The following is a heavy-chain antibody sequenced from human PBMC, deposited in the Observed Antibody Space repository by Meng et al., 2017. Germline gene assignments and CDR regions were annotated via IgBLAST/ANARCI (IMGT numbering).Heavy chain of an antibody. CDR1: GGSISSYY. Sequence: SEILSLTCTVSGGSISSYYWSWIRQPPGKGLEWIGYIYYSGSTNYNPSLKSRVTISVDTSKNQFSLKLSSVTAADTAVYYCARGPDDYGDYVNFWYWGQGALVTVSS. CDR2: IYYSGST. V-gene: IGHV4-59*01. D-gene: IGHD4-17*01. CDR3: ARGPDDYGDYVNFWY. J-gene: IGHJ4*02.